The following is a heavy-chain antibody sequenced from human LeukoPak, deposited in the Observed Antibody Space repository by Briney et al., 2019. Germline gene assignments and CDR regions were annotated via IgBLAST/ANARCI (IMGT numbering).Heavy chain of an antibody. CDR3: ARRGAGSSFAFDI. CDR2: IYPGDSDT. V-gene: IGHV5-51*01. CDR1: GYSFTSYW. Sequence: GESLKISCKGSGYSFTSYWIGWVRQMPGKGLEWMGIIYPGDSDTRYSPPFQGQVTNSADKSISTAYLQWSSLKASDTAMYYCARRGAGSSFAFDIWGQGTMVTVSS. J-gene: IGHJ3*02. D-gene: IGHD6-13*01.